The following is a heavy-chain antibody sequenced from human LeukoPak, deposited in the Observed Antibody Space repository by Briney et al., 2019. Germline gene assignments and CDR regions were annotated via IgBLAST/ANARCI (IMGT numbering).Heavy chain of an antibody. D-gene: IGHD3-22*01. CDR2: VRYDSSNK. J-gene: IGHJ4*02. V-gene: IGHV3-30*02. CDR3: ARSRRYYDSSGYGGDYFDY. Sequence: GGSLRLSCAASGFTFSGYGMHWVRQAPGKGLEWVAFVRYDSSNKYYADSVKGRFTISRDNAKNSLYLQMNSLRAGDTALYYCARSRRYYDSSGYGGDYFDYWGQGTLVTVSS. CDR1: GFTFSGYG.